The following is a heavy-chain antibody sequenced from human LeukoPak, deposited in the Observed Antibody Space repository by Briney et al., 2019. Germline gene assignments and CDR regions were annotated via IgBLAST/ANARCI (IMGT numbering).Heavy chain of an antibody. CDR1: GGSISSYY. V-gene: IGHV4-59*01. D-gene: IGHD6-19*01. CDR3: ARVTVAKVIDY. Sequence: SETLSLTCTVSGGSISSYYWSWIRQPPGKGLEWIGYIYYSGSTNYNPSLKSRVTISADTSKNQFSLKLSSVTAADTAVYYCARVTVAKVIDYWGQGTLVTVSS. J-gene: IGHJ4*02. CDR2: IYYSGST.